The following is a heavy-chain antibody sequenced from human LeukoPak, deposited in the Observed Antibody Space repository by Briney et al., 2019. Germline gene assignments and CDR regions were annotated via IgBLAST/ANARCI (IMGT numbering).Heavy chain of an antibody. Sequence: SETLSLTCTVSGGSISSYYWSWIRQPPGKGLEWIGHIYYSGSTNYNPSLKSRVTISVDRSKNQFSLRLTSVTAADTAVYYCARARSGWVGGSIDYWGQGTLVTVSS. CDR2: IYYSGST. CDR1: GGSISSYY. CDR3: ARARSGWVGGSIDY. J-gene: IGHJ4*02. D-gene: IGHD6-19*01. V-gene: IGHV4-59*01.